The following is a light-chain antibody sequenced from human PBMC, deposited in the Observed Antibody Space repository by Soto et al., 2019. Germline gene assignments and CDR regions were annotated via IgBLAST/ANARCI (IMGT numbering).Light chain of an antibody. Sequence: AIQMTQSPSSLSASVGDRVTITCRASQAIRTDLGWYQQRPGKAPKLLIYGTSNLQSGVPSRFSGSGSGTDFTLTINSLQPEDFATYYCLQDYRYPRTFGQGTKVDIK. V-gene: IGKV1-6*01. CDR3: LQDYRYPRT. CDR1: QAIRTD. CDR2: GTS. J-gene: IGKJ1*01.